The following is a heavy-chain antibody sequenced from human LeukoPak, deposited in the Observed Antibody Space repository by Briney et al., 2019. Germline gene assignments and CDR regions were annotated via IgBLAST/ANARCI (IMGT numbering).Heavy chain of an antibody. V-gene: IGHV4-4*07. D-gene: IGHD1-26*01. Sequence: PSETLSLTCTVSGGSISSYYWSWIRQPAGKGLEWIGRIYTSGSTNYNPSLKSRVTMSVDTSKNQFSLKLSSVTAADTAVYYCASSTSGSYSEYYFDYWGQGTLVTVSS. CDR2: IYTSGST. CDR3: ASSTSGSYSEYYFDY. J-gene: IGHJ4*02. CDR1: GGSISSYY.